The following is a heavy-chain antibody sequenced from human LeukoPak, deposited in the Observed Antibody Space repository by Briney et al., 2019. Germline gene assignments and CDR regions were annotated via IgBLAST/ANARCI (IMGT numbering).Heavy chain of an antibody. D-gene: IGHD2/OR15-2a*01. Sequence: GASVKVSCKASGYTFTDYYLHWVRQAPGQGLEWMGWIIPNTGGTNYAQKFQDWVTMSSDTSISTAYMELSSLRSDDTAVYYCARGSPSYAQWHFDLWGRGTLVTVSS. J-gene: IGHJ2*01. CDR1: GYTFTDYY. CDR2: IIPNTGGT. V-gene: IGHV1-2*04. CDR3: ARGSPSYAQWHFDL.